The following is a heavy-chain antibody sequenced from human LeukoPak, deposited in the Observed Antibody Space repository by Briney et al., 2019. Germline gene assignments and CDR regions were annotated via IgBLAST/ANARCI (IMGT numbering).Heavy chain of an antibody. CDR3: ARDLYGGNLNWFDP. CDR1: GGSISSYY. CDR2: IYYSGST. J-gene: IGHJ5*02. V-gene: IGHV4-59*01. Sequence: SETLSLTCTVSGGSISSYYWSWMRQPPGKGLEWIGYIYYSGSTNYNPSLKSRVTISVDTSKNQFSLKLSSVTAADTAVYYCARDLYGGNLNWFDPWGQGTLVTVSS. D-gene: IGHD4-23*01.